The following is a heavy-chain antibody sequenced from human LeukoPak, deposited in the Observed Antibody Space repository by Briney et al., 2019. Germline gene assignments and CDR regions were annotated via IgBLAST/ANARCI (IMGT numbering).Heavy chain of an antibody. V-gene: IGHV4-38-2*01. Sequence: PSETLSLTCAVSNYPITSDYYWVWIRQPPGQGLEWIGQIFHSGIAHYNPSLKSRVTMSVDTSRSQFSVNLNSVTAVDTAVYYCGRAGFGTAYNRFYYYMDVWGKGTTVTVSS. CDR2: IFHSGIA. D-gene: IGHD3-16*01. CDR1: NYPITSDYY. CDR3: GRAGFGTAYNRFYYYMDV. J-gene: IGHJ6*03.